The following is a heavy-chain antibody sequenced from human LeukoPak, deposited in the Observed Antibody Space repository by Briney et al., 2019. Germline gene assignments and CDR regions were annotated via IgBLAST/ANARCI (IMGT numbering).Heavy chain of an antibody. D-gene: IGHD2-2*01. CDR1: GFTFSSYA. CDR2: ISYDGSNK. V-gene: IGHV3-30-3*01. CDR3: ARGPGRLYCSSTSCYGYYYMDV. Sequence: GGSLRLSCAASGFTFSSYAMHWVRQAPGKGLEWVAVISYDGSNKYYADSVKGRFTISRDNSKNTLYLQMNSLRAEDTAVYYCARGPGRLYCSSTSCYGYYYMDVWGKGTTVTVSS. J-gene: IGHJ6*03.